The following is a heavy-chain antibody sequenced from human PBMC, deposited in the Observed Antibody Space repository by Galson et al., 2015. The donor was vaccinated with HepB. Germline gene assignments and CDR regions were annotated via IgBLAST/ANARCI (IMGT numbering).Heavy chain of an antibody. CDR2: IDPSDSYT. D-gene: IGHD3-10*01. Sequence: QSGAEVKKPGESLRISCKGSEYSFTSYWISWVRQMPGKGREWMGRIDPSDSYTNYSPSFQGHVTISADKSISTAYLQWSSLKASDTAMYYCARRRMVRGGPDAFDIWGQGTMVTVSS. V-gene: IGHV5-10-1*01. J-gene: IGHJ3*02. CDR1: EYSFTSYW. CDR3: ARRRMVRGGPDAFDI.